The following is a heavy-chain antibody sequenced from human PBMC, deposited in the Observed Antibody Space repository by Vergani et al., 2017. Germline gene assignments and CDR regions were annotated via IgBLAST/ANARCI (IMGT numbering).Heavy chain of an antibody. J-gene: IGHJ4*02. D-gene: IGHD3-9*01. CDR2: ISSSGSTI. Sequence: QVQLVESGGGLVKPGGSLRLSCAASGFTFSGYYMSWIRQTPGKGLEWVSYISSSGSTIYYADSVKGRFTISRDNTKNSLYLQMNSLRAEDLAVYYCARSEGIYDILTGYYIWHPGYWGQGTLVTVSS. CDR3: ARSEGIYDILTGYYIWHPGY. V-gene: IGHV3-11*04. CDR1: GFTFSGYY.